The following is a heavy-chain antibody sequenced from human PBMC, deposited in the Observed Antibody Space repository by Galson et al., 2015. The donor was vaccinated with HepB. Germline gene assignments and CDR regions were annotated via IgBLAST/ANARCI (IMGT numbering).Heavy chain of an antibody. CDR1: GFTFSSYA. D-gene: IGHD3-3*01. V-gene: IGHV3-23*01. J-gene: IGHJ3*02. CDR3: AKEGGTIFGVVIYDAFDI. Sequence: SLRLSCAASGFTFSSYAMSWVRQAPGKGLEWVSAISGSGGSTYYADSVKGRFTISRDNSKNTLYLQMNNLRAEDTAVYYCAKEGGTIFGVVIYDAFDIWGQGTMVTVSS. CDR2: ISGSGGST.